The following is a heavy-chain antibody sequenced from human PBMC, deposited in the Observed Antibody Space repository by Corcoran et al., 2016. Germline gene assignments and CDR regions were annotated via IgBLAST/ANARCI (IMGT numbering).Heavy chain of an antibody. CDR2: ISAYNGNT. CDR3: ARDATAYCGGDCYSNWFDP. V-gene: IGHV1-18*01. CDR1: GYTFTSYG. Sequence: QVQLVQSGAEVKKPGASVKVSCKASGYTFTSYGISWVRQAPGQGLEWMGWISAYNGNTNYAQKLQGRVTMTTDTSTSTAYMELRSLRSDDTAVYYCARDATAYCGGDCYSNWFDPWGQGTLVTVSS. D-gene: IGHD2-21*02. J-gene: IGHJ5*02.